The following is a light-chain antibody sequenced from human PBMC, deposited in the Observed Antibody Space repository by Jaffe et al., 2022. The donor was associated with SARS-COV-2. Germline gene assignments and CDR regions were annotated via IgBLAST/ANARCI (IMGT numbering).Light chain of an antibody. Sequence: QSALTQPASVSGSPGQSITISCTGTSSDIGGYKYVSWYQQHPGKAPKLLIYEVSNRPSGVSNRFSASKSGNTASLTISGLQGEDEADYYCGSYTSIITRVFGGGTKLTVL. J-gene: IGLJ3*02. CDR1: SSDIGGYKY. CDR2: EVS. CDR3: GSYTSIITRV. V-gene: IGLV2-14*01.